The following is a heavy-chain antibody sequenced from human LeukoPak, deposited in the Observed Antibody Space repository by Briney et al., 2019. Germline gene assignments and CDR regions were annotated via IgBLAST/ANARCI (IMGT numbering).Heavy chain of an antibody. CDR2: ISSSGSTI. CDR3: ATTPWLRYFDWFPTIYDY. V-gene: IGHV3-48*03. J-gene: IGHJ4*02. CDR1: GFTFSSYE. Sequence: GGSLRLSCAASGFTFSSYEMNWVRQAPGKGLEGVSYISSSGSTIYYADSVKGRFTISRDNAKNSLYLQMNSLRAEDTAVYYCATTPWLRYFDWFPTIYDYWGQGTLVTVSS. D-gene: IGHD3-9*01.